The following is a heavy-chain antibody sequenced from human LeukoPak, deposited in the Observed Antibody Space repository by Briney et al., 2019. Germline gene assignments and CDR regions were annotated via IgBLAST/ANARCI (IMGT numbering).Heavy chain of an antibody. J-gene: IGHJ4*02. Sequence: PSETLSLTCTVSGGSISSYYWSWIRQPPGKGLEWIGYIYYSGSTNYNPSLKSRVTISVDTSKNQFSLKLSSVTAADTAVYYCARVQWLVRDYWGQGTLVTVSS. CDR2: IYYSGST. CDR1: GGSISSYY. D-gene: IGHD6-19*01. CDR3: ARVQWLVRDY. V-gene: IGHV4-59*12.